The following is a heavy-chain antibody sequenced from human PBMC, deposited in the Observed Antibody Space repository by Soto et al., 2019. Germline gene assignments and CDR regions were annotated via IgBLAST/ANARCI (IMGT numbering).Heavy chain of an antibody. D-gene: IGHD4-17*01. CDR2: IRSKANSYAT. J-gene: IGHJ4*02. CDR3: TRHPSDRGDYDKQFDY. Sequence: GGSLRLSCAASGFTFSGSAMHWVRQASGKGLEWVGRIRSKANSYATAYAASVKGRFTISRDDSKNTAYLQMNSLKTEDTAVYYCTRHPSDRGDYDKQFDYWGQGTLVTVPQ. CDR1: GFTFSGSA. V-gene: IGHV3-73*01.